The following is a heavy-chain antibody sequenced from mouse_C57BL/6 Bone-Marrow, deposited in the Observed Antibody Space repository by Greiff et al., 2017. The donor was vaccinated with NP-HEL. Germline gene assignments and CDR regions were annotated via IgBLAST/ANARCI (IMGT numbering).Heavy chain of an antibody. V-gene: IGHV5-4*01. CDR1: GFTFSSYA. D-gene: IGHD2-4*01. CDR3: ARDFDYGGDWYFDV. CDR2: ISDGGSYT. J-gene: IGHJ1*03. Sequence: EVKLEESGGGLVKPGGSLKLSCAASGFTFSSYAMSWVRQTPEKRLEWVATISDGGSYTYYPDNVKGRFTISRDNAKNNLYLQMSHLKSEDTAMYYCARDFDYGGDWYFDVWGTGTTVTVSS.